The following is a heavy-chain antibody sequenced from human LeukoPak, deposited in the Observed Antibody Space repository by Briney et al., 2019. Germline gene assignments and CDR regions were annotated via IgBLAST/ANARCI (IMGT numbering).Heavy chain of an antibody. CDR1: GFTFSSYG. Sequence: GGSLRLSCAASGFTFSSYGMSWVRQAPGKGLEWVSAISGSGGSTYYADSVKGRFTISRDNSKNTLYLQMNSLRAEDTAVYYCAREVLGSKWELPRGYDFDYWGQGTLVTVSS. CDR2: ISGSGGST. V-gene: IGHV3-23*01. D-gene: IGHD1-26*01. J-gene: IGHJ4*02. CDR3: AREVLGSKWELPRGYDFDY.